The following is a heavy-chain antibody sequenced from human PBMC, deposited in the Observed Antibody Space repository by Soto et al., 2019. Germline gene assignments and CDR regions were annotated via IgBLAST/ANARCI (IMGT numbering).Heavy chain of an antibody. J-gene: IGHJ6*02. CDR3: ARDSYDFWSGPPHYYYGMDV. Sequence: SETLSLTCTASGGSISSGGYYWSWIRQHPGKGLEWIGYIYYSGSTYYNPSLKSRVTISVDTSKNQFSLKLSSVTAADTAVYYCARDSYDFWSGPPHYYYGMDVWGQGTTVTVSS. CDR1: GGSISSGGYY. V-gene: IGHV4-31*03. CDR2: IYYSGST. D-gene: IGHD3-3*01.